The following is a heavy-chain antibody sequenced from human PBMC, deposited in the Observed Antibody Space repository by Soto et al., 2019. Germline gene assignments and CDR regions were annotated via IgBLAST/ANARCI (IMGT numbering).Heavy chain of an antibody. J-gene: IGHJ4*02. CDR2: IFYTGTT. Sequence: SETLSLTCSVSGGSISGANNYWNWIRQHPGKGLEWIGYIFYTGTTYYNPSLKSRVTMSVDTSENKFSLKLTSVTAADTAVYYCAGTANSIFYYFDKWGQGXLVTVSS. CDR1: GGSISGANNY. CDR3: AGTANSIFYYFDK. D-gene: IGHD4-4*01. V-gene: IGHV4-31*03.